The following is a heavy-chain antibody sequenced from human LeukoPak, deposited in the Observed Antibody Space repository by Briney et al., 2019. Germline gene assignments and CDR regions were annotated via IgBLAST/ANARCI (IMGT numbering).Heavy chain of an antibody. CDR2: IIPIFGTA. V-gene: IGHV1-69*13. D-gene: IGHD3-9*01. CDR3: ARATRYFDWLSDY. CDR1: GGTFSSYA. J-gene: IGHJ4*02. Sequence: SVKVSCKASGGTFSSYAISWVRQAPGQGLEWMGGIIPIFGTANYAQKFQGRVTITADESTSTAYMELSSLRSEDTAVYYCARATRYFDWLSDYWGQGTLVTVSS.